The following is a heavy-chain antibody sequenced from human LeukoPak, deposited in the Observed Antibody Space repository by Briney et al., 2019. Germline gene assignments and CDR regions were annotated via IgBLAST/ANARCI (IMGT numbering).Heavy chain of an antibody. D-gene: IGHD7-27*01. J-gene: IGHJ2*01. CDR3: GVHWGSGYYFDL. Sequence: ASVKVSCKASGFTLTDHYVHWVRQTPGQGLEWMGWINPESGDTNYAQKFQGRVTMTRDTSIVAAYMELSSLSSDDTGVYYCGVHWGSGYYFDLWGRGILVTVSS. CDR2: INPESGDT. V-gene: IGHV1-2*02. CDR1: GFTLTDHY.